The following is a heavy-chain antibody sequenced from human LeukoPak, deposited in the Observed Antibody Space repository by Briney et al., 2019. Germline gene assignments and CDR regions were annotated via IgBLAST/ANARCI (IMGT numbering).Heavy chain of an antibody. V-gene: IGHV4-59*01. CDR3: ARVGYCSSTSCGFDP. CDR1: GGSISSYY. CDR2: IYYSGST. J-gene: IGHJ5*02. D-gene: IGHD2-2*01. Sequence: KPSETLSLTCTVSGGSISSYYWSWIRQPPGKGLEWIGYIYYSGSTNYNPSLKSRVTISVDTSKNQFSPKLSSVTAADTAVYYCARVGYCSSTSCGFDPWGQGTLVTVSS.